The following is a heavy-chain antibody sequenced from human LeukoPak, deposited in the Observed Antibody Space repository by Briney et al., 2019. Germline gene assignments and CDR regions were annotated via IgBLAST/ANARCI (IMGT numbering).Heavy chain of an antibody. V-gene: IGHV3-21*04. CDR1: GFTFSAYN. Sequence: GGSLRLSCAASGFTFSAYNMNWVRRTPGKGLEWVSSITASSSYVFYADSVKGRFTISRDNAKNTLYLQMNSLRAGDAAVYYCAKAPVTTCSGAYCYPFDYWSQGTLVTVSS. D-gene: IGHD2-15*01. CDR2: ITASSSYV. CDR3: AKAPVTTCSGAYCYPFDY. J-gene: IGHJ4*02.